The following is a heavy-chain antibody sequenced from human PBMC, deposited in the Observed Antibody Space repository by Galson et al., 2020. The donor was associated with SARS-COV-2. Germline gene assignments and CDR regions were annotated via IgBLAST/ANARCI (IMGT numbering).Heavy chain of an antibody. CDR3: AREGLNYYDSPRHLDY. J-gene: IGHJ4*02. D-gene: IGHD3-22*01. CDR2: ISSSGTTI. CDR1: GFTFSDYY. Sequence: TGGSLRLSCAASGFTFSDYYMSWIRQAPGKGLECVSYISSSGTTIYYADSVRGRLTISRDNAKNSLYLQMNSLRAEDPAVYYCAREGLNYYDSPRHLDYWGQGTLVTVSS. V-gene: IGHV3-11*01.